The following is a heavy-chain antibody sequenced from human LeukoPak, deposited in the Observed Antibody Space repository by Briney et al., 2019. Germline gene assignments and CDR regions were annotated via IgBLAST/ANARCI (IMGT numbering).Heavy chain of an antibody. Sequence: PGGSLRLSCAASGFTVSSYAMSWVRQAPGKGRECVSSIRGSGGSTYYSDCVKGRFTISRDNSKNTLYLNTQSLRAEATAVYYCAKGSGSQLDYFDYWGQGTLVTVSS. D-gene: IGHD3-3*01. CDR2: IRGSGGST. J-gene: IGHJ4*02. CDR3: AKGSGSQLDYFDY. CDR1: GFTVSSYA. V-gene: IGHV3-23*01.